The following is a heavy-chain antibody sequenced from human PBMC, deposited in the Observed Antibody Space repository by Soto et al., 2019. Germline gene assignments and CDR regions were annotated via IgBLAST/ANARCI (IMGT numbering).Heavy chain of an antibody. CDR2: ISYDGSNK. D-gene: IGHD2-15*01. CDR3: ARDWREYCSGGSCYSLSYYYEGMDV. CDR1: GFTFSSYA. V-gene: IGHV3-30-3*01. Sequence: PGGSLRLSCAASGFTFSSYAMHWVRQAPGKGLEWVAVISYDGSNKYYADSVKGRFTISRDNSKNTLYLQMNSLRAEDTAVYYCARDWREYCSGGSCYSLSYYYEGMDVWGQGTTVAVSS. J-gene: IGHJ6*02.